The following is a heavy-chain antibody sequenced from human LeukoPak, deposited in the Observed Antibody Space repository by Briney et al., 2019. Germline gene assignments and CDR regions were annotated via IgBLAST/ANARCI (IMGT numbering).Heavy chain of an antibody. Sequence: SETLSLTCTVSGASISSYFWTWIRQSPGKGLEWIGYIYYSGSTNYNPSLKSRVTISVDPSKNQFSLKLNSVTAAGTAVYYCARYDYGSGYPGSWLDPWGQGTLVTVSS. J-gene: IGHJ5*02. CDR2: IYYSGST. CDR3: ARYDYGSGYPGSWLDP. D-gene: IGHD3-10*01. CDR1: GASISSYF. V-gene: IGHV4-59*08.